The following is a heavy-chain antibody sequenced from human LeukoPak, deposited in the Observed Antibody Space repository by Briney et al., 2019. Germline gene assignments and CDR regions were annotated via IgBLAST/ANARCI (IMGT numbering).Heavy chain of an antibody. CDR2: IYYSGMT. J-gene: IGHJ4*02. CDR1: GGSVSSGSYY. Sequence: SETLSLTCTVSGGSVSSGSYYWSWIRQPPGKGLEWLGYIYYSGMTNYNPSLKSRVTISVDTSKNQFSLKLSSATAADTAVYYCARVSHFDSSGYSPWGQGTLVTVSS. CDR3: ARVSHFDSSGYSP. V-gene: IGHV4-61*01. D-gene: IGHD3-22*01.